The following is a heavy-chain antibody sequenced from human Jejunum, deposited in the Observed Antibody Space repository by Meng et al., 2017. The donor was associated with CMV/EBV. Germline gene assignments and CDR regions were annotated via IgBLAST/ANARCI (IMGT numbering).Heavy chain of an antibody. CDR2: ENANSGNT. D-gene: IGHD1-26*01. CDR3: TRTVVGPGDDYFDY. J-gene: IGHJ4*02. CDR1: GYTISRYD. Sequence: ASGYTISRYDIKGGQQAAGQGVEWIGWENANSGNTGYAEKFQSRVAMITETAISTAYMELSGLGSEDTAIYYCTRTVVGPGDDYFDYWGQGSLVTVSS. V-gene: IGHV1-8*01.